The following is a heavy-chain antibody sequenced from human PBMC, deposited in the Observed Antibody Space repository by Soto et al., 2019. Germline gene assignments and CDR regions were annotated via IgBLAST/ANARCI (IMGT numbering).Heavy chain of an antibody. CDR1: GFTFTTYA. CDR3: AKNHDFWSGYYNRVHFDS. Sequence: GGSLRLSCPASGFTFTTYAMSWVRQAPGKGLEWVSGIIGSGGSTYYAASVKGRFTISRDSSKSPLYLQMNSLRAEDTAVYYCAKNHDFWSGYYNRVHFDSWGQGTLVTVSS. D-gene: IGHD3-3*01. J-gene: IGHJ4*02. CDR2: IIGSGGST. V-gene: IGHV3-23*01.